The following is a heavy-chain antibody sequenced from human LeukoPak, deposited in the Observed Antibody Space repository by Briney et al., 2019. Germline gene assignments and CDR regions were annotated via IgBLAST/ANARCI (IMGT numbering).Heavy chain of an antibody. V-gene: IGHV3-66*01. CDR1: GFTVSDIY. J-gene: IGHJ6*02. D-gene: IGHD3-22*01. Sequence: PGGSLRLSCAASGFTVSDIYMNWVRQAPGKGLEWVSVLYSGGTTFYADSVKGRFTISRDNLKNTLYLQLNSLRVEDTAVYYCAKDRYYDSSGYPYYYGMDVWGQGTTVTVSS. CDR3: AKDRYYDSSGYPYYYGMDV. CDR2: LYSGGTT.